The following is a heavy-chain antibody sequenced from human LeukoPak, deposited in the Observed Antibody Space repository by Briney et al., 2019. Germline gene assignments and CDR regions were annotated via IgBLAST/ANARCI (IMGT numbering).Heavy chain of an antibody. Sequence: PGGSLRLSCAASGFTVSSNYMSWVRQAPGKGLEWVSGMSGSGVSPYYADSVKGRFTMSRDNSKNTLYLQMNSLRAEDTAVYYCAKANSPYYYDSSGYSTFDYWGQGTLVTVSS. CDR2: MSGSGVSP. CDR1: GFTVSSNY. CDR3: AKANSPYYYDSSGYSTFDY. D-gene: IGHD3-22*01. V-gene: IGHV3-23*01. J-gene: IGHJ4*02.